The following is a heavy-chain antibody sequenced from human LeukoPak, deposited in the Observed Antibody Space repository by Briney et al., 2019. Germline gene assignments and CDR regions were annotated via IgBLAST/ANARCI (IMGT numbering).Heavy chain of an antibody. CDR1: GFTFSSYS. CDR2: ISSSSSTI. D-gene: IGHD3-9*01. CDR3: ARDHTYYDILTGLPGYGMDV. J-gene: IGHJ6*02. V-gene: IGHV3-48*04. Sequence: GGSLRLSCAASGFTFSSYSMNWVRQAPGKGLEWVSYISSSSSTIYYADSVKGRFTISRDNAKNSLYLQMNSLRADDTAVYYCARDHTYYDILTGLPGYGMDVWGQGTTVTVSS.